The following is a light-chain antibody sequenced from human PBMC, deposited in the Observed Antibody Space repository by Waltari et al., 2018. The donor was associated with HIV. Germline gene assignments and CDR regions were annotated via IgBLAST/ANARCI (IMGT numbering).Light chain of an antibody. CDR3: VLYMDRGIVV. Sequence: QTVVTQEPSFSVSPGGTVTLTCGLSSGSVSTSYYPSWYQQTPGQAPRTLIYNTNTRSSGVPDRFSGSILGNKAALTITGAQADDESDYYCVLYMDRGIVVFGGGTSLTVL. V-gene: IGLV8-61*01. CDR1: SGSVSTSYY. J-gene: IGLJ2*01. CDR2: NTN.